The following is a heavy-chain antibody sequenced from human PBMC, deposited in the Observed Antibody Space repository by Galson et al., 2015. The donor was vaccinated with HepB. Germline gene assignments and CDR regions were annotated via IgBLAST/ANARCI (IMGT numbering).Heavy chain of an antibody. CDR1: GFTFNSYW. CDR2: INQDGSET. V-gene: IGHV3-7*03. CDR3: ATAGCRNRWLFDS. D-gene: IGHD5-12*01. J-gene: IGHJ4*02. Sequence: SLRLSCAASGFTFNSYWMNWVRQAPGKGLEWVANINQDGSETYYGDSVKGRFTISRGNAKESLYLQMNSLRSDDTAIYFCATAGCRNRWLFDSWGRGTRVTVSS.